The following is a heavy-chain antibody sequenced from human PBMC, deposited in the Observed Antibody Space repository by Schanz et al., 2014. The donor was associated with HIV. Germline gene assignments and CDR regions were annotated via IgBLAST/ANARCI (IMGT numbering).Heavy chain of an antibody. V-gene: IGHV3-30*18. CDR3: AKEWYYGSGSMDYGLDV. D-gene: IGHD3-10*01. Sequence: QVQLVESGGGVVQPGRSLRLSCAASGFTFSNYGMNWVRQAPGKGLEWVAVISYDGTNKFYVDSVKGRFTLSRDNSENTVYLQMNSLRAEDTAVYYCAKEWYYGSGSMDYGLDVWGQGTTVTVSS. J-gene: IGHJ6*02. CDR2: ISYDGTNK. CDR1: GFTFSNYG.